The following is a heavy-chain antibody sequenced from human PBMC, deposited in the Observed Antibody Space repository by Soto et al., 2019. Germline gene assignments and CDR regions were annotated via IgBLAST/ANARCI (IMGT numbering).Heavy chain of an antibody. D-gene: IGHD3-9*01. CDR1: GFTFSSYD. CDR2: IGTAGDT. J-gene: IGHJ3*02. V-gene: IGHV3-13*01. Sequence: GGSLRLSCAASGFTFSSYDMHWVRQATGKGLEWVSAIGTAGDTYYPGSVKGRFTISRENAKNSLYLQMNSLRAGDTAVYYCARGRKYDILTGYYLNDAFDIWGQGTMVTVSS. CDR3: ARGRKYDILTGYYLNDAFDI.